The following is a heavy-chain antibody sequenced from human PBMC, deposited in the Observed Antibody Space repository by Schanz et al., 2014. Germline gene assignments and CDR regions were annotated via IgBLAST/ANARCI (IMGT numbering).Heavy chain of an antibody. Sequence: QVQLVQSGAEVKKPGASVKVSCKASGYTFTSYGISWVRQAPGQGLEWMGRIIPILGIANYAQNFQGRVTITADKSTSTAYMELTSLRSEDTAVYYCATLDYADSVSWGQGTLVTVSS. CDR1: GYTFTSYG. CDR3: ATLDYADSVS. D-gene: IGHD4-17*01. CDR2: IIPILGIA. J-gene: IGHJ5*02. V-gene: IGHV1-69*04.